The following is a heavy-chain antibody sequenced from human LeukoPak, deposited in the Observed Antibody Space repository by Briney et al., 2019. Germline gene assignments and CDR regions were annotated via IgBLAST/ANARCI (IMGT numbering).Heavy chain of an antibody. Sequence: SETLSLTCTVSGGSISSSSYYWGWIRQPPGKGLEWIGSIYYSGSTYYNPSLKSRVTISVDTSKNQFSLKLSSVTAADTAVYYCARNGGSSWSRVYNWFDPWGQGTLVTVSS. CDR1: GGSISSSSYY. V-gene: IGHV4-39*07. CDR3: ARNGGSSWSRVYNWFDP. CDR2: IYYSGST. J-gene: IGHJ5*02. D-gene: IGHD6-13*01.